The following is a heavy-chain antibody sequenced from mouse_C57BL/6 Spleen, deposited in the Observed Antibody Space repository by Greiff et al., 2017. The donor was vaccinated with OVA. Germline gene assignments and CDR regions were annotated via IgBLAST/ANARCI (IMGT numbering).Heavy chain of an antibody. Sequence: QVQLQQSGPELVKPGASVKISCKASGYAFRSSWMNWVKQRPGKGLEWIGRIYPGDGDTNYNGKFKGKATLTADKSSSTAYMQLSSLTSEDSAVYFCARYDYDWYFDVWGTGTTVTVSS. V-gene: IGHV1-82*01. CDR1: GYAFRSSW. CDR2: IYPGDGDT. D-gene: IGHD2-4*01. CDR3: ARYDYDWYFDV. J-gene: IGHJ1*03.